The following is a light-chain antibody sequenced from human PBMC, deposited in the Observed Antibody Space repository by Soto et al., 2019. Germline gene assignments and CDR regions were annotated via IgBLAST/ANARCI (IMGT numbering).Light chain of an antibody. Sequence: DSVMTQSPLSLSVTPGEAASISCRCSQSLLHRNGNSYLDWYLQRPGQSPQLLISLASNRASGVPERFSGSGSGTDFTLHISRVEAEDVGVYYCMQALQSSFTFGPGTKVDL. CDR1: QSLLHRNGNSY. CDR3: MQALQSSFT. CDR2: LAS. J-gene: IGKJ3*01. V-gene: IGKV2-28*01.